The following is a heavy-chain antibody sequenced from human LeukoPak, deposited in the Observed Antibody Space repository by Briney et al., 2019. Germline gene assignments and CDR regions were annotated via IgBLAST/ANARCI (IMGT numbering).Heavy chain of an antibody. CDR2: IYSGGST. V-gene: IGHV3-66*04. CDR1: GFTVSSNY. J-gene: IGHJ4*02. Sequence: GGSLRLSCAASGFTVSSNYMSWVRQAPGKGLEWVSVIYSGGSTYYADSVKGRFTISRDNSKNTLYLQMNSLRPEDTAIYFCARHNYYHFDYWGQGTLVTASS. CDR3: ARHNYYHFDY. D-gene: IGHD3-22*01.